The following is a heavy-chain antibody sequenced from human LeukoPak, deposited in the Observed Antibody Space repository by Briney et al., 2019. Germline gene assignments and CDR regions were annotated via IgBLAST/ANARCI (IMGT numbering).Heavy chain of an antibody. CDR2: IYTSGST. Sequence: SETLSLTCTVSGGSISSGSYYWSWIRQPAGKGLEWIGRIYTSGSTNYNPSLKSRVTISVDTSKNQFSLKLSSVTVADTAVYYCARDRIAAALDYYMDVWGKGTTVTVSS. CDR1: GGSISSGSYY. J-gene: IGHJ6*03. V-gene: IGHV4-61*02. D-gene: IGHD6-13*01. CDR3: ARDRIAAALDYYMDV.